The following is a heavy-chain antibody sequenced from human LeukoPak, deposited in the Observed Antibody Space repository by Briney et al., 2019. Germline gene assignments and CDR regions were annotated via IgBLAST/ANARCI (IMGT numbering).Heavy chain of an antibody. CDR1: GGSISSYY. CDR2: IYTSGST. CDR3: ARDLHEGALGTYYYYMDV. V-gene: IGHV4-4*07. J-gene: IGHJ6*03. Sequence: SETLSLTCTVSGGSISSYYWSWIRQPAGKGLEWIGRIYTSGSTNYNPSLKSRVTMSVDTSKNQFSLKLSSVTAADTAVYYCARDLHEGALGTYYYYMDVWGKGTTVTISS.